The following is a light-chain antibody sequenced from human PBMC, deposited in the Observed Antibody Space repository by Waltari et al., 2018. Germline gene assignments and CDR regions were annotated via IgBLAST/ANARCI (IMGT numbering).Light chain of an antibody. V-gene: IGKV3-20*01. Sequence: EIVLTQSPGTLSLSPGERATPPCRASQSVTNNYLAWYQQKRGQAPRALIYGASSRASGVPDRFSGSGSGTDFTLTISRLEPEDFAVYYCQQYGTSLSTFGQGTRVEIK. CDR1: QSVTNNY. J-gene: IGKJ1*01. CDR3: QQYGTSLST. CDR2: GAS.